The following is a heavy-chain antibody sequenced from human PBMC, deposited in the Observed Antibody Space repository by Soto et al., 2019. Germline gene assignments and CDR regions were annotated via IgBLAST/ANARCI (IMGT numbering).Heavy chain of an antibody. J-gene: IGHJ4*02. D-gene: IGHD3-3*01. CDR2: IYYSGST. CDR3: ATPGIFGVVIGH. CDR1: GGSISSSGYY. Sequence: SETLSLTCTVSGGSISSSGYYWGWIRQPPGKGLEWIGSIYYSGSTYYNPSLKSRVTISVDTSKNQFSLKLSSVTAADTAVYYCATPGIFGVVIGHWGQGTLVTVSS. V-gene: IGHV4-39*01.